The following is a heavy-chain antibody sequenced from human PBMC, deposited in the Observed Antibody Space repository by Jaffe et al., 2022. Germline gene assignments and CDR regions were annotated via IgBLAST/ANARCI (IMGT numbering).Heavy chain of an antibody. J-gene: IGHJ5*02. Sequence: QVQLVQSGAEVKKPGASVKVSCKASGYTFTSYGISWVRQAPGQGLEWMGWISAYNGNTNYAQKLQGRVTMTTDTSTSTAYMELRSLRSDDTAVYYCARREGEDFWSGYQQLSGQLDPWGQGTLVTVSS. V-gene: IGHV1-18*01. D-gene: IGHD3-3*01. CDR3: ARREGEDFWSGYQQLSGQLDP. CDR2: ISAYNGNT. CDR1: GYTFTSYG.